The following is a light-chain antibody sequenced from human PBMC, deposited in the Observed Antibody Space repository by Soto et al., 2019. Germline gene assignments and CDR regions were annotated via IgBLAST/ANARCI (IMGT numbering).Light chain of an antibody. Sequence: EIVMPQSPATLSVSPGERATLSCRARQSVSSNLAWHQLKPGQAPRLLIYGASTRATGIPARFSGSGSGTEFTLTISSLQSEDFAVYYCQQYSNWPPYTFGQGTKLEI. CDR1: QSVSSN. J-gene: IGKJ2*01. CDR3: QQYSNWPPYT. V-gene: IGKV3-15*01. CDR2: GAS.